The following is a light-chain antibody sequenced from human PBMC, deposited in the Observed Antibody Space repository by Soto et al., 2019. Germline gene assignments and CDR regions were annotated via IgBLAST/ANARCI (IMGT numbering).Light chain of an antibody. Sequence: QSALTQPASVSGSPGQSITISCTGTSSEIGGYNYVSWYQHLPGKVPKLIIYDVSNRPSGVSDRFSGSKSGNAASLTISGLQAEDEADYYCSSYTSTSTLYVVGTGTKVT. V-gene: IGLV2-14*03. J-gene: IGLJ1*01. CDR1: SSEIGGYNY. CDR3: SSYTSTSTLYV. CDR2: DVS.